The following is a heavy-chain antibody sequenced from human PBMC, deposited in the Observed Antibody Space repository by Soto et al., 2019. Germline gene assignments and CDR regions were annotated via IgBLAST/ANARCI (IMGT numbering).Heavy chain of an antibody. V-gene: IGHV4-4*08. Sequence: SETLSLTCTVSGGSISSYFWSWIRQPPGKGLEWIGYIYDSGSTNYNPSLQSRVTISVDTSKNQFSLKLSSVTAADAAVYYCARYSYSGIFSPMDVWGQGTTVTVSS. D-gene: IGHD5-12*01. CDR2: IYDSGST. CDR3: ARYSYSGIFSPMDV. J-gene: IGHJ6*02. CDR1: GGSISSYF.